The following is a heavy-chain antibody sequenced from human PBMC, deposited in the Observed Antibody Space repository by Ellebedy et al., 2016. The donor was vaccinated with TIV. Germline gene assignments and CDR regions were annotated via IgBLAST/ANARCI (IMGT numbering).Heavy chain of an antibody. CDR1: GYTFTSYG. Sequence: ASVKVSCXASGYTFTSYGFSWVRQAPGQGLEWMGWISAYNGNTNYAQKFQGRVTITADKSTSTAYMELSSLRSEDTAVYYCARDPRTVTTSDAFDIWGQGTMVTVSS. V-gene: IGHV1-18*01. D-gene: IGHD4-17*01. CDR3: ARDPRTVTTSDAFDI. J-gene: IGHJ3*02. CDR2: ISAYNGNT.